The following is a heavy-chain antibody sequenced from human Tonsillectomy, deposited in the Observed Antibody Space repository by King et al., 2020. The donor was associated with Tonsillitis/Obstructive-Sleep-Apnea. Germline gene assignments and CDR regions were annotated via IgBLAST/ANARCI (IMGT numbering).Heavy chain of an antibody. CDR2: ISYSGST. CDR3: ARGWGEFDFWSGSLPHDAFDI. D-gene: IGHD3-3*01. CDR1: GGSISYYY. V-gene: IGHV4-59*01. Sequence: QLQESGPGLVKPSETLSLTCTVSGGSISYYYWSWIRQPPGKGLEWIGYISYSGSTNYNPSLKSRVTISVDTSKSQFSLKLSSVTAADTGVYYCARGWGEFDFWSGSLPHDAFDIWGQGTMVTVSS. J-gene: IGHJ3*02.